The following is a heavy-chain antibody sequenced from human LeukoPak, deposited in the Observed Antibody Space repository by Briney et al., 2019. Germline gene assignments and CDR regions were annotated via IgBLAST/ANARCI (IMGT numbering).Heavy chain of an antibody. CDR3: AREGYGQLKNAFDI. J-gene: IGHJ3*02. Sequence: SETLSLTCAVYGGSFSGYYWSWIRQPPGKGLEWIGYIYHSGSTYYNPSLKSRVTISVDRSKNQFSLKLSSVPAADTAVYYCAREGYGQLKNAFDIWGQGTMVTVSS. V-gene: IGHV4-30-2*01. D-gene: IGHD3-10*01. CDR1: GGSFSGYY. CDR2: IYHSGST.